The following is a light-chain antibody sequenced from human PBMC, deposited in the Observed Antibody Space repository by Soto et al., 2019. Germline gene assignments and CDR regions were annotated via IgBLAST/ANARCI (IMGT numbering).Light chain of an antibody. Sequence: DIQMTQSPSSLSASVGDRVTITCRASQSISSYLNWYQQKPGKAPKLLIYAAFSLQSGVPSRFSGSGSGTDFTLTISSLQLEDFATYYCQQSYNTPFTFGPGTKVDIE. CDR1: QSISSY. J-gene: IGKJ3*01. CDR3: QQSYNTPFT. CDR2: AAF. V-gene: IGKV1-39*01.